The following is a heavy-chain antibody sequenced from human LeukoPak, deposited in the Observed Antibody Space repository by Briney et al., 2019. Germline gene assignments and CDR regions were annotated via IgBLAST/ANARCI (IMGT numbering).Heavy chain of an antibody. D-gene: IGHD6-19*01. Sequence: SETLSLTCTVSGGSISGYYWSWIRQPAGKGLEWIGRIYTSGSTHYNPSLKSRVTMSVDTSKNQFSLKLSSVTAADTAVYYCARGGSGWYNYYYGMDVWGQGTTVTVSS. J-gene: IGHJ6*02. CDR1: GGSISGYY. CDR3: ARGGSGWYNYYYGMDV. CDR2: IYTSGST. V-gene: IGHV4-4*07.